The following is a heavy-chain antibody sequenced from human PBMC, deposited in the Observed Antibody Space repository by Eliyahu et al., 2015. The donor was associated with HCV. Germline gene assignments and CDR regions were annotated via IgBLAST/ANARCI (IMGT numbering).Heavy chain of an antibody. J-gene: IGHJ4*02. D-gene: IGHD3/OR15-3a*01. CDR1: GXSFNMYT. V-gene: IGHV7-4-1*02. Sequence: QVQLVQSGSEVXKPGASVKISCEXSGXSFNMYTINWVRQAPGQGLXWMGWISTKTGNPTYTQGFTGRFVFSLDMSVSTAYLQINNLKPEDTAIYYCARDGDFWTGYRYFHSWGQGTQVTVSS. CDR2: ISTKTGNP. CDR3: ARDGDFWTGYRYFHS.